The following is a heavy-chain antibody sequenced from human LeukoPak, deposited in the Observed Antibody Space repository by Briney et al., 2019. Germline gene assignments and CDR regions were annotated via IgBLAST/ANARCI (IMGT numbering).Heavy chain of an antibody. CDR1: GGSISSSNW. J-gene: IGHJ6*02. CDR3: ARAAPSYYGSGSLGSYYYGMDV. CDR2: IYRSGST. V-gene: IGHV4-4*02. Sequence: PSETLSLTCAVSGGSISSSNWWSWVRQPPGKGLEWIGEIYRSGSTNYNPSLKSRVTISVDKSKNQFSLKLSSVTAADTAVYYCARAAPSYYGSGSLGSYYYGMDVWGQGTTVTVSS. D-gene: IGHD3-10*01.